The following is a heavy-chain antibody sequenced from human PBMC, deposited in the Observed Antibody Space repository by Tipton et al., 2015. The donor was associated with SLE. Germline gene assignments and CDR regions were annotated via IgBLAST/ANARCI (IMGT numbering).Heavy chain of an antibody. V-gene: IGHV3-48*03. J-gene: IGHJ3*02. Sequence: SLRLSCAASGFTSSSYEVNWVRQAPGKGLEWVSYISDGGSHMYYADSVRGRFTISRDNAKNSLYLQMNSLRVEDTAVYYCAGSLDSIDAPDAFDIWGQGTMVTVSS. CDR1: GFTSSSYE. D-gene: IGHD2-2*03. CDR3: AGSLDSIDAPDAFDI. CDR2: ISDGGSHM.